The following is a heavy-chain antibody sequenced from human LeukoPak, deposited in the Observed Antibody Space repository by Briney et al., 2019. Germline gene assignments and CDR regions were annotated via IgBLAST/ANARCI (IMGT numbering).Heavy chain of an antibody. CDR1: GFTFSSYS. CDR3: ARDQYYYGSGSYYNSWYYGMDV. CDR2: ISSSSSCI. J-gene: IGHJ6*04. D-gene: IGHD3-10*01. Sequence: GGSLRLSCAASGFTFSSYSMNWVRQAPGKGLEWVSSISSSSSCIYYADSVKGRFTISRDNAKNSLYLQMNSLRAEDTAVYYCARDQYYYGSGSYYNSWYYGMDVWGKGTTVTVSS. V-gene: IGHV3-21*01.